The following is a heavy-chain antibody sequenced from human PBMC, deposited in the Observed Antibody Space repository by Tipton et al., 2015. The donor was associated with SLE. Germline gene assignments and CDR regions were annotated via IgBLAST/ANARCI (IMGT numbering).Heavy chain of an antibody. CDR2: INQSGHT. Sequence: TLSLTCVVSGGSFSDYYWSWIRQPPREGPVWSGDINQSGHTNYNPSLKSRVTMSMDTSNNQLSLNLISVTAADTAVYFCARNFQGWKPYALDIWGQGTLVSVSS. CDR1: GGSFSDYY. J-gene: IGHJ3*02. D-gene: IGHD2-15*01. CDR3: ARNFQGWKPYALDI. V-gene: IGHV4-34*01.